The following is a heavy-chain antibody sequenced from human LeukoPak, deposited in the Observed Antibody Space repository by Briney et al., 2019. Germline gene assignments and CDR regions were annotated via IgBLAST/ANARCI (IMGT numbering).Heavy chain of an antibody. V-gene: IGHV4-34*01. CDR1: GASFSGYY. J-gene: IGHJ4*02. D-gene: IGHD3-16*01. CDR2: INHSGST. CDR3: ARDGSRGGSDY. Sequence: SETLSLTCAVYGASFSGYYWTWIRQPPGEGLEWIGEINHSGSTNYNPSLKSRVTISVDTSTNHFSLKLSSVTAADTAVYYCARDGSRGGSDYWGQGTLVTVSS.